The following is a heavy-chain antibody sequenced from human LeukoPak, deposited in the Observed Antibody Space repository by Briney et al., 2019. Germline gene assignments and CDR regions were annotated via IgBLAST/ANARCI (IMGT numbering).Heavy chain of an antibody. Sequence: GASVKVSCKASGYTFTSFGISWVRQAPGQGLEWMGWISAYNGNTINAQMLQGGVTMNTDTSTSTAYMELRSLRSDDTAVYYCARDLSSSYYYVFDYWGQGTLVTVSS. CDR2: ISAYNGNT. CDR3: ARDLSSSYYYVFDY. D-gene: IGHD3-22*01. J-gene: IGHJ4*02. CDR1: GYTFTSFG. V-gene: IGHV1-18*01.